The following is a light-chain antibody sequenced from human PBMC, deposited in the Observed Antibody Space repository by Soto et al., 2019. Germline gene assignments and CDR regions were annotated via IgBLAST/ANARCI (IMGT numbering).Light chain of an antibody. Sequence: EIVLTQSPGTLSLSPGERATLSCRASQSVSSSTYLAWYQQKPGQAPRLLIHGASTRATGIPARFSGSGSGTEFTLTITSLQSEDFAVYYCQQYHKWPPITFGQGTRLEI. J-gene: IGKJ5*01. CDR1: QSVSSSTY. CDR2: GAS. CDR3: QQYHKWPPIT. V-gene: IGKV3-15*01.